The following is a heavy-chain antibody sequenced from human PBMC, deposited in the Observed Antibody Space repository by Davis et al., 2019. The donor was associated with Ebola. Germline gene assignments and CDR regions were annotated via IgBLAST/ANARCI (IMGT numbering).Heavy chain of an antibody. CDR3: ARPTDTFWGAFDI. D-gene: IGHD3-16*01. CDR2: ILPGDSET. CDR1: GYGFYGFW. V-gene: IGHV5-51*01. Sequence: GESLKISCEGSGYGFYGFWIGWVRQLPGKSLEWMGIILPGDSETTYSPSFQGQVIISADKSISTAYLQWSSLKASDIAMYYCARPTDTFWGAFDIWGQGTMVTVSS. J-gene: IGHJ3*02.